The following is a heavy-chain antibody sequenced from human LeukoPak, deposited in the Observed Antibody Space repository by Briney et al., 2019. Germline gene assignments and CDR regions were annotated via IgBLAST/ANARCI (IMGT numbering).Heavy chain of an antibody. D-gene: IGHD2-15*01. Sequence: GGSLRLSCAASGFTFSSYSMNWVRQALGKGLEWVSSISSSSSYIYYADSVKGRFTISRDNAKNSLYLQMNSLRAEDTAVYYCARDLGVVVVAATPYYYYGMDVWGKGTTVTVSS. V-gene: IGHV3-21*01. CDR3: ARDLGVVVVAATPYYYYGMDV. J-gene: IGHJ6*04. CDR2: ISSSSSYI. CDR1: GFTFSSYS.